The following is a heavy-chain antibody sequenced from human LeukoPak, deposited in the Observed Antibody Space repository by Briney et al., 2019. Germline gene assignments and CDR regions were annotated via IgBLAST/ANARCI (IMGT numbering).Heavy chain of an antibody. J-gene: IGHJ4*02. Sequence: PGGSLRLSCAASGFTVSSNYMSWVRQAPGKGLEWVSVIYSGGSTYYADSVKGRFTISRDNSKNTLYLQMNSLRAEDTAVYYCARVPPYRDYFDYWGQGTLVTVSS. V-gene: IGHV3-53*01. CDR3: ARVPPYRDYFDY. CDR1: GFTVSSNY. D-gene: IGHD1-14*01. CDR2: IYSGGST.